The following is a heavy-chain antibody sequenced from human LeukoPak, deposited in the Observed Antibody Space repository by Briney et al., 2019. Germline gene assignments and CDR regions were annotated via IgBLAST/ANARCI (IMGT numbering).Heavy chain of an antibody. J-gene: IGHJ5*02. Sequence: GESLRLSCAVSGFTFSDAWMSWVRQAPGKGLEWVGRIKRKADGGTTDYAAPVKGRFTISRDDSKNTLYVQMSSLKTEDTAVYYCAAFPSLGSSGYHPHHWGQGTLVTVSS. CDR3: AAFPSLGSSGYHPHH. CDR1: GFTFSDAW. CDR2: IKRKADGGTT. V-gene: IGHV3-15*01. D-gene: IGHD5-12*01.